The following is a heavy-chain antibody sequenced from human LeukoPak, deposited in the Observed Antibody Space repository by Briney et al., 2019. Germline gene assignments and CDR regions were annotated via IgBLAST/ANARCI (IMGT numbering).Heavy chain of an antibody. J-gene: IGHJ6*04. D-gene: IGHD6-13*01. V-gene: IGHV1-3*03. CDR2: INAGNGNT. CDR3: ARLGAPGIAAAGPLEV. CDR1: GYTFTSYA. Sequence: GASVKVSCKASGYTFTSYAMHWVRQAPGQRLEWMGWINAGNGNTKYSQEFQGRVTITRDTSASTAYMELSSLRSEDMAVYYCARLGAPGIAAAGPLEVWGKGTTVTVSS.